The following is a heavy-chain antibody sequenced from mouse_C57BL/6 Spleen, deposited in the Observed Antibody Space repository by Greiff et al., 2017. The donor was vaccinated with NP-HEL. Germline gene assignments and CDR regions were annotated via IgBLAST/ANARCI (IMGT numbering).Heavy chain of an antibody. CDR3: AGYYGSSYWYFDV. CDR2: INPNYGTT. CDR1: GYSFTDCN. Sequence: VQLQQSGPELVKPGASVKISCKASGYSFTDCNMNWVKQSNGKSLEWIGVINPNYGTTSYNQKFKGKATLTVDQSSSTAYMQLNSLTSEDSAVYYCAGYYGSSYWYFDVWGTGTTVTVSS. J-gene: IGHJ1*03. V-gene: IGHV1-39*01. D-gene: IGHD1-1*01.